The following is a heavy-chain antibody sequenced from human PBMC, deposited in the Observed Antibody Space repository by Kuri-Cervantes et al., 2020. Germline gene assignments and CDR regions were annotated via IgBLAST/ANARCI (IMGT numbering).Heavy chain of an antibody. Sequence: ASVKVSCKASGYTFTSYGISWVRQAPGQGLEWMGWISAYNGNTNYAQKLQGRVTMTTDTSTSTAHMELRSLRSDDTAVYYCARDEDGFGEYGMDVWGQGTTVTVSS. CDR1: GYTFTSYG. J-gene: IGHJ6*02. V-gene: IGHV1-18*01. CDR3: ARDEDGFGEYGMDV. CDR2: ISAYNGNT. D-gene: IGHD3-10*01.